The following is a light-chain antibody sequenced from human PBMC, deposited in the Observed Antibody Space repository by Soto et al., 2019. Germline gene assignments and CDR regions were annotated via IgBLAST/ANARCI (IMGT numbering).Light chain of an antibody. CDR1: TGAITSGNY. J-gene: IGLJ2*01. V-gene: IGLV7-43*01. CDR3: LLYYGGQLGV. CDR2: STN. Sequence: QAVVTQEPSLTVSPGGTVTLTCAASTGAITSGNYPNWFQQKPGQAPRALIYSTNHKYSWTPARFSGSLLGGKAALTLSGVQPEDEADYYCLLYYGGQLGVFGGGTKVTVL.